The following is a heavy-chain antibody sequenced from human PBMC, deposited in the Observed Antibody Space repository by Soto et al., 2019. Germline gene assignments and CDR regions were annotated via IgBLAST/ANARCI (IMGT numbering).Heavy chain of an antibody. Sequence: QITLKESGPTLVKPTQTLTLTCTFSWFSLSTSGVGVGWIRQPPGKALEWLALIYWDDDKRYSPSLKSRLTITKDTSKNQVVLTMTNMDPVDTATYYCAHRRGSYYGDYVLFDYWGQGTLVTVSS. CDR2: IYWDDDK. CDR3: AHRRGSYYGDYVLFDY. CDR1: WFSLSTSGVG. D-gene: IGHD4-17*01. V-gene: IGHV2-5*02. J-gene: IGHJ4*02.